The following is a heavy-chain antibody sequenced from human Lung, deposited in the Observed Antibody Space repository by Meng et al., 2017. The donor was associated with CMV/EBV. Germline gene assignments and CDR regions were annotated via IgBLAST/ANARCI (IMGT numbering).Heavy chain of an antibody. CDR2: IDSDGGDI. V-gene: IGHV3-74*03. J-gene: IGHJ4*02. D-gene: IGHD5-24*01. Sequence: EVQLVESXGGLVQPGXSLRLSXAVSGFTFRRYLMHWVRQAPGKGLEWVSRIDSDGGDITYADSVRGRFTISRDDAKNTLYLQMNSLRVEDTAVYYCARGVAGSLGWEMGYWGQGTLVTVSS. CDR3: ARGVAGSLGWEMGY. CDR1: GFTFRRYL.